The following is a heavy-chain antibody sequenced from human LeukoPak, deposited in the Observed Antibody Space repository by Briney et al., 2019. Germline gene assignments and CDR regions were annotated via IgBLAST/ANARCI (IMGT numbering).Heavy chain of an antibody. D-gene: IGHD2-2*01. CDR2: ISYDGSNK. CDR3: ARDLVVPAANWFDP. CDR1: GFTFSSYA. Sequence: GGSLGLSCAASGFTFSSYAMHWVRQAPGKGLEWVAVISYDGSNKYYADSVKGRFTISRDNSKNTLYLQMNSLRAEDTAVHYCARDLVVPAANWFDPWGQGTLVTVSS. V-gene: IGHV3-30*04. J-gene: IGHJ5*02.